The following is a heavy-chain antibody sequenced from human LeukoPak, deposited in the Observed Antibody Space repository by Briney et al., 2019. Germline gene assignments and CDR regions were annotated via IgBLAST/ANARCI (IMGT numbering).Heavy chain of an antibody. V-gene: IGHV4-39*01. Sequence: SETLSLTCTVSGGSISSSSYYWGWIRQPPGKGLEWIGSIYYGGSTYYNPSLKRRVTISVDTSKNQFSLKLSSVTAADTAVYYCASHYSSSWYAFDMWGQGTMVTVSS. CDR1: GGSISSSSYY. J-gene: IGHJ3*02. CDR2: IYYGGST. CDR3: ASHYSSSWYAFDM. D-gene: IGHD6-13*01.